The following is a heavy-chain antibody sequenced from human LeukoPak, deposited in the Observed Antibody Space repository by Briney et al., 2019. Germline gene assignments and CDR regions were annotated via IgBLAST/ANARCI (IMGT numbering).Heavy chain of an antibody. Sequence: ASVKVSCKVSGYTLTELSMHWVRQAPGKGLEWMGGFDPEDGETIYAQKFQGRVTMTEDTSTDTAYMELSSLRSEDTAVYYCATRATTVTNSFLYYYYGMDVWGQGTTVTVSS. V-gene: IGHV1-24*01. J-gene: IGHJ6*02. CDR2: FDPEDGET. CDR3: ATRATTVTNSFLYYYYGMDV. CDR1: GYTLTELS. D-gene: IGHD4-17*01.